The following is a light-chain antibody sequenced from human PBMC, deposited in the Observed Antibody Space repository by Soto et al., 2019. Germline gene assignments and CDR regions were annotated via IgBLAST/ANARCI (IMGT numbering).Light chain of an antibody. Sequence: SYELTQPPSVSVAPGQTARITCGGNNIGSKRVHWYQQKPGQAPVLVVFDDRDRPSGIPERFSGSNSGNTATLTISGVGAGDEADYYCQVWDGFSDHYVFGTGTKGTVL. CDR3: QVWDGFSDHYV. V-gene: IGLV3-21*02. CDR1: NIGSKR. J-gene: IGLJ1*01. CDR2: DDR.